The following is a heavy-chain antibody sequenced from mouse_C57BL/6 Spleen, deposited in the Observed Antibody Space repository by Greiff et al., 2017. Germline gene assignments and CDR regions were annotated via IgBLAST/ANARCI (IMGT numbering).Heavy chain of an antibody. CDR1: GYTFTNYW. CDR2: IYPGGGYT. Sequence: QVQLQQSGAELVRPGTSVKMSCKASGYTFTNYWIGWAKQRPGHGLEWIGDIYPGGGYTNYNEKFKGKATLTADKSSSTAYMQFSSLTSEDSAIYYCARLGSTMVTAGLDYWGQGTTLTVSS. J-gene: IGHJ2*01. V-gene: IGHV1-63*01. D-gene: IGHD2-2*01. CDR3: ARLGSTMVTAGLDY.